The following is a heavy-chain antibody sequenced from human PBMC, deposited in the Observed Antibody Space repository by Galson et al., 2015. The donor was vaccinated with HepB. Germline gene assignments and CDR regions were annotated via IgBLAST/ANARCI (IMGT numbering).Heavy chain of an antibody. D-gene: IGHD4-17*01. V-gene: IGHV5-10-1*01. Sequence: QSGAEVKKPGESLKISCTGSGYSFISYWIGWVRQMPGKGLEWMGRIDPSDSSTSYSPSFQGHVTISADKSINTAYLQWSSLKASDTAMYYCARRPPVYGASALAPWREGTMVTAS. J-gene: IGHJ3*01. CDR1: GYSFISYW. CDR2: IDPSDSST. CDR3: ARRPPVYGASALAP.